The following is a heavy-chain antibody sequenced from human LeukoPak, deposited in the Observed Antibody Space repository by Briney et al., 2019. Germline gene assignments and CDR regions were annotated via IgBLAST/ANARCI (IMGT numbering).Heavy chain of an antibody. CDR3: AKDPPLAYSSSYFDY. J-gene: IGHJ4*02. D-gene: IGHD6-13*01. Sequence: PGGALRLSCPASGFTFSSYGVHWLRQAPGKGLEWVAVISYDGSNKYYADSVKGRFTISRDNSKNKLYLQMNRLRAEDTAVYYCAKDPPLAYSSSYFDYWGQGTLVTVSS. V-gene: IGHV3-30*18. CDR1: GFTFSSYG. CDR2: ISYDGSNK.